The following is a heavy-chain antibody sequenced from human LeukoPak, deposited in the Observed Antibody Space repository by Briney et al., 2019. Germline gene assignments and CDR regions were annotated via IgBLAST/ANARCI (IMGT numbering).Heavy chain of an antibody. V-gene: IGHV3-21*01. J-gene: IGHJ6*02. CDR3: ARDYYVSGGYGGGFGMDV. CDR2: GCSSSTHI. D-gene: IGHD3-10*01. CDR1: EFSFSNYS. Sequence: GSLRLSCAASEFSFSNYSMNWVRQALGKGLEWVSSGCSSSTHISYADSVKGRFTISRDNAKNSLYLQMHSLRAEDTAVYYCARDYYVSGGYGGGFGMDVWGQGTTVTVSS.